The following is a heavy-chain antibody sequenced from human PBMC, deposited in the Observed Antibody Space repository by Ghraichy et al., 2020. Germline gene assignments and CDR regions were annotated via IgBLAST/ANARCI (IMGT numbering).Heavy chain of an antibody. D-gene: IGHD4-23*01. Sequence: SGPTLVKPTQTLTLTCTFSGFSLSTSGMRVSWIRQPPGKALEWLARIDWDDDKFYRTSLKPRLTISKDTSKNQVVLTMTNMDPVDTATYYGARQTQNYYGMDVWGQGTTVTVSS. CDR1: GFSLSTSGMR. CDR3: ARQTQNYYGMDV. J-gene: IGHJ6*02. V-gene: IGHV2-70*04. CDR2: IDWDDDK.